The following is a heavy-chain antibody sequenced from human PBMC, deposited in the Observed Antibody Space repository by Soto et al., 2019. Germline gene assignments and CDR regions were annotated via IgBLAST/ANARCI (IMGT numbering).Heavy chain of an antibody. CDR3: AREKVDTAMVTLYYYYGMDV. CDR1: GYTFTGYY. D-gene: IGHD5-18*01. Sequence: QVQLVQSGAEVMKPGASVKVSCKASGYTFTGYYMHWVRQAPGQGLEWMGWINPNSGGTNYAQKFQGRVTMTRDTSISTAYMELSRLRSDDTAVHYCAREKVDTAMVTLYYYYGMDVWGQGTTVTVSS. CDR2: INPNSGGT. V-gene: IGHV1-2*02. J-gene: IGHJ6*02.